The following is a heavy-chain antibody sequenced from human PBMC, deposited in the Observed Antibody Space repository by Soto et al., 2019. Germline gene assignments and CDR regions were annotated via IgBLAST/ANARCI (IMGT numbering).Heavy chain of an antibody. J-gene: IGHJ6*02. CDR2: ISGSGGST. Sequence: EVPLLESGGGLVQPGESLRLSCAASGFTFSSYAMSWVRQAPGKGLEWVSTISGSGGSTYYADSVKGRFTISRDNYMNTLILQVNRLRAEDTALYYCAKVWERTVTTRKYFYGMDVWGQGTTVTVSS. D-gene: IGHD4-17*01. CDR1: GFTFSSYA. CDR3: AKVWERTVTTRKYFYGMDV. V-gene: IGHV3-23*01.